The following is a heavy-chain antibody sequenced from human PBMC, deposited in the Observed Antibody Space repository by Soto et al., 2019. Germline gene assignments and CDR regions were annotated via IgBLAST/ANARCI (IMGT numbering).Heavy chain of an antibody. D-gene: IGHD6-13*01. CDR2: INPNSGGT. V-gene: IGHV1-2*04. CDR3: ARGVPISKAAAGTAPHY. Sequence: QVQLVQSGAEVKKPGASVKVSCKASGYTFTGYYMHWVRQAPGQGLEWMGWINPNSGGTNYAQKFQGWVTMTRDTSISTAYMELSRLRSDDTAVYYCARGVPISKAAAGTAPHYWGQGTLVTVSS. CDR1: GYTFTGYY. J-gene: IGHJ4*02.